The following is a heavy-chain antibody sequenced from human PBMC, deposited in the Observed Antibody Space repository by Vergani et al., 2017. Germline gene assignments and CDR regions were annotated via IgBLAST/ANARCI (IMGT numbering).Heavy chain of an antibody. Sequence: EVPLVQSGAEVKTPGESLKISCKGSGYSFTSYWIGWVRQMPGKGLEWMGIIYPGDSDTRYSPSFQGQVTISADKSISTAYLQWSSLKASDTAMYYCARTIAAAGHSFNWFDPWGQGTLVTVSS. J-gene: IGHJ5*02. V-gene: IGHV5-51*01. D-gene: IGHD6-13*01. CDR1: GYSFTSYW. CDR3: ARTIAAAGHSFNWFDP. CDR2: IYPGDSDT.